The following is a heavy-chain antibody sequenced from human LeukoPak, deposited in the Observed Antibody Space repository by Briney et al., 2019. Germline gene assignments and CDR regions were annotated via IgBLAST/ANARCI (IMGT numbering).Heavy chain of an antibody. D-gene: IGHD3-16*01. J-gene: IGHJ6*02. Sequence: SETLSLTCTVSGGSISRYYWSWIRQPPGKGLEWIGYIYYSGSTNYNPSLKSRVTISVDTSKNQFSLKLSSVTAADTAVYYCARRPVTGGRGMDVWGQGTTVTVSS. CDR2: IYYSGST. V-gene: IGHV4-59*08. CDR3: ARRPVTGGRGMDV. CDR1: GGSISRYY.